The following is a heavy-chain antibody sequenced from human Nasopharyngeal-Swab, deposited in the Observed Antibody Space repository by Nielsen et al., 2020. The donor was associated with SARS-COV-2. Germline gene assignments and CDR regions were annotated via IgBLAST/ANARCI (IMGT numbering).Heavy chain of an antibody. Sequence: LSLTCAASGFTFSSYGMHWVRQAPGKGLEWVAVISYDGSNKYYADSAKGRFTISRDNSKNTLYLQMNSLRAEDTAVYYCAKGSGGYGTYFDYWGQGTLVTVSS. CDR3: AKGSGGYGTYFDY. D-gene: IGHD5-12*01. CDR2: ISYDGSNK. V-gene: IGHV3-30*18. J-gene: IGHJ4*02. CDR1: GFTFSSYG.